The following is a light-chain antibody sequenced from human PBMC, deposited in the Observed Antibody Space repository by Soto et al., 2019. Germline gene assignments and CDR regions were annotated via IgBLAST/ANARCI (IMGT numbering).Light chain of an antibody. J-gene: IGKJ1*01. CDR2: AAS. CDR3: QQSYSTPKT. CDR1: QGISTY. V-gene: IGKV1-39*01. Sequence: DIQMTQSPSSLSASVGDRVTITCRASQGISTYLNWYLQKPGKAPKLLIYAASSLQSGVPSRFSGSGSGTDFTLTISSLQPEDFATYYCQQSYSTPKTFGQGTKVEIK.